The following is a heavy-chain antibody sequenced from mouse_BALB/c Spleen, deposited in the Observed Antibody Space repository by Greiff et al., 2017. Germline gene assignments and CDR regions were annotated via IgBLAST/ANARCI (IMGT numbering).Heavy chain of an antibody. V-gene: IGHV14-4*02. J-gene: IGHJ4*01. CDR3: NAWIPPYMDY. CDR1: GFNIKDYY. Sequence: EVKLMESGAELVRSGASVKLSCTASGFNIKDYYMHWVKQRPEQGLEWIGWIDPENGDTEYAPKFQGKATMTADTSSNTAYLQLSSLTSEDTAVYYCNAWIPPYMDYWGQGTSVTVSS. CDR2: IDPENGDT.